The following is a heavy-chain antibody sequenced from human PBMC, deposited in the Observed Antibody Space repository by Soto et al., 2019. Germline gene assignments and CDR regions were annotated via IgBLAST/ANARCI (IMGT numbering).Heavy chain of an antibody. V-gene: IGHV4-34*01. CDR3: ARRGIAARRAYFDY. CDR1: GGSFSGYY. Sequence: QVQLQQWGAGLLKPSETLSLTCAVYGGSFSGYYWSWIRQPPGKGLEWIGEINHSGSTNYSPSLTSRVTISVDTSKNQFSLKLSSVTAADTAVYYCARRGIAARRAYFDYWGQGTLVTVSS. J-gene: IGHJ4*02. CDR2: INHSGST. D-gene: IGHD6-6*01.